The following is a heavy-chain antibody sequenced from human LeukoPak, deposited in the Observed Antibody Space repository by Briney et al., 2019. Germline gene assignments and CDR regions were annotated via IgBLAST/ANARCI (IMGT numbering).Heavy chain of an antibody. Sequence: GGSLRLSYAASGFTFSSYGMHWVRQAPGKGREGVAFIRYDGSNKYYADSAKDRFTISRDNSKNTLYLQMNSLRSEDTAVYYCAKDQPSGGWGQGTLVTVSS. CDR2: IRYDGSNK. J-gene: IGHJ4*02. CDR1: GFTFSSYG. CDR3: AKDQPSGG. V-gene: IGHV3-30*02. D-gene: IGHD3-10*01.